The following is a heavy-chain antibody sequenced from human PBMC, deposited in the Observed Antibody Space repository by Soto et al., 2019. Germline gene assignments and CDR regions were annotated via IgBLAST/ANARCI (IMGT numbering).Heavy chain of an antibody. CDR3: AKDLDYDLLTAYYMGAAGPSPMGFYHGLDV. V-gene: IGHV3-30*18. Sequence: QVQLVESGGGVVQPGRSLRLSWEAPGLSSLTFGFNGFGRVPGKGLGGVEAIPSEQFIKNYADSVKGRFTFSRDNSRKTLYLQMNSLRAEDTAVYYCAKDLDYDLLTAYYMGAAGPSPMGFYHGLDVWGQGTTVTVSS. CDR1: GLSSLTFG. D-gene: IGHD3-9*01. CDR2: IPSEQFIK. J-gene: IGHJ6*02.